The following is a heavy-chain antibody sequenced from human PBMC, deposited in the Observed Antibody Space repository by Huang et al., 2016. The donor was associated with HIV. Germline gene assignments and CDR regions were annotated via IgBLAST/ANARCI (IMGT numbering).Heavy chain of an antibody. CDR2: IIPMFGTT. CDR3: ARQPYCGGDCAHYYYFYMDV. CDR1: GGTFSTNA. J-gene: IGHJ6*03. D-gene: IGHD2-21*02. V-gene: IGHV1-69*13. Sequence: QVQLVQSGAEVKRPGASVKVSCRASGGTFSTNAVSWGRRAPGQGLEWGGVIIPMFGTTNYAQRFQGKVTITADESSSTVYMELSSLRSDDTAVYYCARQPYCGGDCAHYYYFYMDVWGKGTTVTVSS.